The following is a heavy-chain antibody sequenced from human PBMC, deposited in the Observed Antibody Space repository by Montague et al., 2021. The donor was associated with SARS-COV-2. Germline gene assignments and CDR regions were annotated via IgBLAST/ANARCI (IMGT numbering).Heavy chain of an antibody. J-gene: IGHJ4*02. CDR2: TYYRSKWYN. Sequence: CAISGDSVSSNIATWNWIRQSPSRGLEWLGRTYYRSKWYNDYAVSVKSRITINPDTSKHQFSLHLNSVTPEDTAVYYCARRTVGSNNFFDFWGQGTLVTVSS. D-gene: IGHD4-11*01. CDR1: GDSVSSNIAT. CDR3: ARRTVGSNNFFDF. V-gene: IGHV6-1*01.